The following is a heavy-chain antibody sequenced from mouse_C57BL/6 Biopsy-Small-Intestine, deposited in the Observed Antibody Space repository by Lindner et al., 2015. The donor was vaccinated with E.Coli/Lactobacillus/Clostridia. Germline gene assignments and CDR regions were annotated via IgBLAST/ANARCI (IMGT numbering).Heavy chain of an antibody. J-gene: IGHJ3*01. Sequence: VQLQESGTELVKPGASVKLSCTASGFNIKDFYIYWVKQRTEQGLEWIGRIDPEDGETKYAPKFQGKATVTADTSSNTAYLQLSSLTSEDTAVYYCASAPFGNLLNWGQGTLATVSA. CDR3: ASAPFGNLLN. V-gene: IGHV14-2*01. CDR2: IDPEDGET. CDR1: GFNIKDFY.